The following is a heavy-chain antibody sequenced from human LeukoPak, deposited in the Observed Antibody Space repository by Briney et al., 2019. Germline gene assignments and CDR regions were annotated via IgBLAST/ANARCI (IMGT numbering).Heavy chain of an antibody. CDR3: ARVQGITIFGVRAFDI. Sequence: GGSLRLSCAASGFTFSSYWMSWVRQAPGKGLEWVANIKQDGSEKYYVDSVKGRFTISRDNAKNSLYLQMNSLRAEDTAVYYCARVQGITIFGVRAFDIWGQGTMVTVSS. CDR2: IKQDGSEK. J-gene: IGHJ3*02. D-gene: IGHD3-3*01. CDR1: GFTFSSYW. V-gene: IGHV3-7*04.